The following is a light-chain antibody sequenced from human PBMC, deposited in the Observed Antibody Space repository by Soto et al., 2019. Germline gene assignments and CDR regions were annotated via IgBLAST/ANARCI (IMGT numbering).Light chain of an antibody. Sequence: ELLMTQSPSTLSVSPGDRATLSCRASQSVSSNLAWYQQKPGQAPRLLIYGASNRATGIPDRLSGSGSGTDFTLTISRLDPEDFAVDYCQQYGSSGTFGQGTKVDIK. V-gene: IGKV3-20*01. CDR3: QQYGSSGT. J-gene: IGKJ1*01. CDR1: QSVSSN. CDR2: GAS.